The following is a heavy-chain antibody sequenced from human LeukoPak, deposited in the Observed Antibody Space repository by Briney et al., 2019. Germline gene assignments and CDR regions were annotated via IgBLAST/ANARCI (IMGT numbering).Heavy chain of an antibody. CDR2: ISSGGTYI. CDR1: GFTFSNYN. Sequence: GGSLRLSCAASGFTFSNYNINWVRQAPGKGLEWVSSISSGGTYIYYADSVKGRFTISRDNTKNSLYLQMNSLRAEDTAVYYCATSGIVLVPAAYVPDYWGQGTLVTVSS. J-gene: IGHJ4*02. D-gene: IGHD2-2*01. CDR3: ATSGIVLVPAAYVPDY. V-gene: IGHV3-21*01.